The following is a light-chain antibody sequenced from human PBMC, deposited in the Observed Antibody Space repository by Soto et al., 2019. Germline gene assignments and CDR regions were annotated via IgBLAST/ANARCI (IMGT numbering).Light chain of an antibody. CDR2: GAS. J-gene: IGKJ2*01. V-gene: IGKV3D-15*01. CDR3: QQYNNWLYT. Sequence: EIVMTQSPATLSVSPGERATLSCRASQSVSSNLAWYQQKPGQAPRLLIYGASIRATGIPARFSGSGSGTEFTLHISRLQSEDFAVYYCQQYNNWLYTFGQGTKLEIK. CDR1: QSVSSN.